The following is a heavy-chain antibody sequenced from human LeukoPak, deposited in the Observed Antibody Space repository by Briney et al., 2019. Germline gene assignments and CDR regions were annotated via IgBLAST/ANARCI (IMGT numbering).Heavy chain of an antibody. Sequence: SGPTLVNPTQTLTVTCTFSGFSLSTSGMCVSWIRQPPGKALEWLARIDWDDDKYYSTSLKTRLTISKDTSKNQVVLTMTNMDPVDTATYYCARTVYSSSSGNNDYWGQGTLVTVSS. CDR3: ARTVYSSSSGNNDY. J-gene: IGHJ4*02. D-gene: IGHD6-6*01. V-gene: IGHV2-70*11. CDR1: GFSLSTSGMC. CDR2: IDWDDDK.